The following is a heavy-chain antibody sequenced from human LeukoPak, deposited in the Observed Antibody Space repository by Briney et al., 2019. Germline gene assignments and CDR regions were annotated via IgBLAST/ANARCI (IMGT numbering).Heavy chain of an antibody. Sequence: PGGSLRLSCAASGFTFSSYWMHWVRQAPGKGLVWVSRISTDGSTTSYAGSVKGRFTISRDNAKNTLYLQMNSLRAEDTAVYYCATYYCSSTSCYEDYWGQGTLVTVSS. CDR1: GFTFSSYW. CDR3: ATYYCSSTSCYEDY. D-gene: IGHD2-2*01. V-gene: IGHV3-74*01. J-gene: IGHJ4*02. CDR2: ISTDGSTT.